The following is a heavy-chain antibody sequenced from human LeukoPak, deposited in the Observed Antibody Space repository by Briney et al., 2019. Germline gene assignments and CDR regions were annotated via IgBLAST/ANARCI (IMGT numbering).Heavy chain of an antibody. D-gene: IGHD3-10*01. CDR1: GGSFSGYY. V-gene: IGHV4-34*01. CDR3: ARRRARLMVRGANWFDP. CDR2: INHSGST. J-gene: IGHJ5*02. Sequence: KSSETLSLTCAVYGGSFSGYYWSWIRQPPGKGLEWIGEINHSGSTNYNPSLKSRVTISVDTSKNQFSLKLSSVTAADTAVYYCARRRARLMVRGANWFDPWGQGTLVTVSS.